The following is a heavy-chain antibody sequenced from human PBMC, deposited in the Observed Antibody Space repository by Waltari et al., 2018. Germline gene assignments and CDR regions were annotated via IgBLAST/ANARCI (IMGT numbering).Heavy chain of an antibody. CDR3: ATAGYCSSTSCYGNAFDY. D-gene: IGHD2-2*01. Sequence: QVQLQQWGAGLLKPSETLSLTCAVYGGSFSGYYWSWIRQPPGKGLEWIGEINHSGSTNDNPSLKSRFTISVDTSKNQFSLKLSSVTAADTAVYYCATAGYCSSTSCYGNAFDYWGQGTLVTVSS. CDR2: INHSGST. V-gene: IGHV4-34*01. CDR1: GGSFSGYY. J-gene: IGHJ4*02.